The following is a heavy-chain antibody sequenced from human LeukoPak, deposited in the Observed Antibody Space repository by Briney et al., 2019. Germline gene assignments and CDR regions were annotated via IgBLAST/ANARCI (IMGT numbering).Heavy chain of an antibody. V-gene: IGHV4-34*01. CDR3: ASEYGSGYYHAVY. D-gene: IGHD3-22*01. Sequence: PSETLSLTCAVYGGSFSGYYWSWIRQPPGKGLEWIGEINHSGSTNYNPSLKSRVTISVDTSKNQFSLKLSSVTAADTAVYYCASEYGSGYYHAVYWGQGTLVTVSS. CDR2: INHSGST. CDR1: GGSFSGYY. J-gene: IGHJ4*02.